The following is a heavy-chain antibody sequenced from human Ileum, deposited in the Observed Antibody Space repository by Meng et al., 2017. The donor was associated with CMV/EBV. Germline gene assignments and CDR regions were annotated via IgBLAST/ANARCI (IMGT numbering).Heavy chain of an antibody. CDR3: ARDRRHYDEGSGYGSIDY. V-gene: IGHV3-72*01. CDR1: GFTFSEHF. CDR2: IRNKANNYIT. J-gene: IGHJ4*02. D-gene: IGHD3-22*01. Sequence: GESLKISCAASGFTFSEHFMDWVRQAPGKGLEWVGRIRNKANNYITEYAASVKGRFAISRDDSKKSLYLQMNSLRAEDTAVYYCARDRRHYDEGSGYGSIDYWGQGTPVTVSS.